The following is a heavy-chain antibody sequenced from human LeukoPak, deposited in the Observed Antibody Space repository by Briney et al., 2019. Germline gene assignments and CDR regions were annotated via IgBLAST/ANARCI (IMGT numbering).Heavy chain of an antibody. D-gene: IGHD5-18*01. CDR3: ARAGYSYGYTHYYYYMDV. V-gene: IGHV1-8*01. CDR2: MNPNSGNT. CDR1: GYTFTSYD. Sequence: ASVKVSCKASGYTFTSYDINWVRQATGQGLEWMGWMNPNSGNTGYAQKFQGRVTMTRNTSISTAYMELSSLRSEDTAVYYCARAGYSYGYTHYYYYMDVWGKGTTVTISS. J-gene: IGHJ6*03.